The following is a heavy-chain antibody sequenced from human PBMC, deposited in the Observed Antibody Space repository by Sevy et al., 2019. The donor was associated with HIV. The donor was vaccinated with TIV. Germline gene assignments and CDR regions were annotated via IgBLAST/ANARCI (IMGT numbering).Heavy chain of an antibody. CDR3: TNDRATSHYYYYYMDV. V-gene: IGHV3-49*03. D-gene: IGHD1-1*01. Sequence: GGSLRLSCTASGFAFGDYGLSWFRHAPGKGLEWLGFIRSKAYGGTTEYAASVKGRFTISRDDSKSIAYLQMNSLKIADTAVYYCTNDRATSHYYYYYMDVWGKGTTVTVSS. CDR1: GFAFGDYG. CDR2: IRSKAYGGTT. J-gene: IGHJ6*03.